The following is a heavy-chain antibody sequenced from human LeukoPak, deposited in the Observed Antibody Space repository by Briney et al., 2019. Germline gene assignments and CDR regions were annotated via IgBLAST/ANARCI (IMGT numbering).Heavy chain of an antibody. D-gene: IGHD3-10*01. V-gene: IGHV1-2*02. J-gene: IGHJ4*02. CDR2: ITPNSGGT. CDR1: GYTFTGYY. CDR3: ARDRMVRGVIIPPYYLDY. Sequence: ASVKVSCKASGYTFTGYYIHWVRQAPGQGLEWMGWITPNSGGTTFAQKFQGRVTMTRDTSLSTAYMELSRLTSDDTAVYYCARDRMVRGVIIPPYYLDYWGQGTLVTDSS.